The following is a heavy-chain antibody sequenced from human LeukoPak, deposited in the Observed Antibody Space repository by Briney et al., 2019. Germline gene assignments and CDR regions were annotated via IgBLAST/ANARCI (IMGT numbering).Heavy chain of an antibody. Sequence: PSETLSLTCTVSAGSFNSYYWSWIRQPPGKGLEWIGYIDYSGSTTYNPSLKSRLTISVDTSKNQFSLKLNSVTAADTAVYYCARLNGGDWGQGEYYYYYMDVWGKGTTVTVSS. CDR3: ARLNGGDWGQGEYYYYYMDV. J-gene: IGHJ6*03. D-gene: IGHD2-21*02. CDR2: IDYSGST. CDR1: AGSFNSYY. V-gene: IGHV4-59*08.